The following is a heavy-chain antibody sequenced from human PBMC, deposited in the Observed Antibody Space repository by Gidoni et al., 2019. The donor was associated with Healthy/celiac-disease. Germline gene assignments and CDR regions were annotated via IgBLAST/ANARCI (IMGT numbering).Heavy chain of an antibody. CDR2: ISSSGSTI. Sequence: QVQLVESGGGLVKPGGSLRLSCAAPGFTFSDYYMSWIRQAPGKGLEWVSYISSSGSTIYYADSVKGRFTISRDNAKNSLYLQMNSLRAEDTAVYYCARDQTYYDFWSGYCGAFDYWGQGTLVTVSS. CDR1: GFTFSDYY. V-gene: IGHV3-11*01. D-gene: IGHD3-3*01. J-gene: IGHJ4*02. CDR3: ARDQTYYDFWSGYCGAFDY.